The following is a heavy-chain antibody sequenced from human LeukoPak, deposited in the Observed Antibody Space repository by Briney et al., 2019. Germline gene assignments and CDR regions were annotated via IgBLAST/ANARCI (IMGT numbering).Heavy chain of an antibody. CDR2: TSGSGGST. CDR1: GVTFTSYA. D-gene: IGHD6-13*01. CDR3: AKAAGDGRWYFDL. J-gene: IGHJ2*01. V-gene: IGHV3-23*01. Sequence: SGGSLRLSCAASGVTFTSYATSWVRQAPGKGLEWVSATSGSGGSTYYADSVKGRFTISRDNSKNTLHLQMNSLRAEDTAVYYCAKAAGDGRWYFDLWGRGTLVSASS.